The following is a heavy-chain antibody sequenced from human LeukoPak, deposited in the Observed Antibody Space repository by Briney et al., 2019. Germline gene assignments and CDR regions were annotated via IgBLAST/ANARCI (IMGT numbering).Heavy chain of an antibody. J-gene: IGHJ4*02. D-gene: IGHD1-14*01. V-gene: IGHV4-34*01. CDR1: GGSFSGYY. Sequence: SETLSLTCAVYGGSFSGYYWSWIRQPPGKGLEWIGEINHSGSTNYNPSLKSRVTISVDTSKNQFSLKLSSVTAADTAVYYCARGGRAGFDYWGQGTLVTVSS. CDR3: ARGGRAGFDY. CDR2: INHSGST.